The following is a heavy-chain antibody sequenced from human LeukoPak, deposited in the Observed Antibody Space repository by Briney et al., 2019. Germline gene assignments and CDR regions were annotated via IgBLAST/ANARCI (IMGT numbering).Heavy chain of an antibody. J-gene: IGHJ4*02. V-gene: IGHV3-30*02. CDR1: GFTFSHYG. CDR2: IRYDRSGQ. Sequence: GGSLRLSCAASGFTFSHYGMHWVRQAPGKGLEWVAFIRYDRSGQFYADSVKGRFTISRDNSKNTVYLQMNSLRAEDTAMYYCAKDPLQYGSGSYYFDYWGQGTLVTVSS. D-gene: IGHD3-10*01. CDR3: AKDPLQYGSGSYYFDY.